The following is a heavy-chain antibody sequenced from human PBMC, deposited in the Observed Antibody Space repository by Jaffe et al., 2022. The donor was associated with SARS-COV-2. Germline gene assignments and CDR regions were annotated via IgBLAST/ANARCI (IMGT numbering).Heavy chain of an antibody. Sequence: QVQLQESGPGLVKPSQTLSLTCTVSGGSISSGSYYWSWIRQPAGKGLEWIGRIYTSGSTNYNPSLKSRVTISVDTSKNQFSLKLSSVTAADTAVYYCARVTGYPAWYFDLWGRGTLVTVSS. V-gene: IGHV4-61*02. J-gene: IGHJ2*01. CDR3: ARVTGYPAWYFDL. CDR2: IYTSGST. D-gene: IGHD2-2*03. CDR1: GGSISSGSYY.